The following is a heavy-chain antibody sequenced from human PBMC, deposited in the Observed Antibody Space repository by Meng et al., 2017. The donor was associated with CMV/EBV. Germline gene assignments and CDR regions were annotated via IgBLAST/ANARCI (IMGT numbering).Heavy chain of an antibody. CDR2: ISSSSSYI. D-gene: IGHD3-3*01. CDR3: ARDPTDYDFWSDRYPSYYYGMDV. Sequence: GESLMISCAASGFTFSSYSMNWVRQAPGKGLEWVSSISSSSSYIYYADSVKGRFTISRDNAKNSLYLQMNSLRAEDTAVYYCARDPTDYDFWSDRYPSYYYGMDVWGQGTTVTVSS. CDR1: GFTFSSYS. J-gene: IGHJ6*02. V-gene: IGHV3-21*01.